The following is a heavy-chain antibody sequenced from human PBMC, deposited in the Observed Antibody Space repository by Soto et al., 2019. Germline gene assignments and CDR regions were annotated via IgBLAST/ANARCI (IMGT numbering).Heavy chain of an antibody. D-gene: IGHD6-13*01. CDR1: GFTFSSYG. Sequence: PGGSLRLSCAASGFTFSSYGMHWVRQAPGKGLEWVAVISYDGSNKYYADSVKGRFTISRDNSKNTLYLQMNSLRAEDTAVYYCANSLAAAGYNWSDPWGQGTLVTVPS. J-gene: IGHJ5*02. CDR3: ANSLAAAGYNWSDP. V-gene: IGHV3-30*18. CDR2: ISYDGSNK.